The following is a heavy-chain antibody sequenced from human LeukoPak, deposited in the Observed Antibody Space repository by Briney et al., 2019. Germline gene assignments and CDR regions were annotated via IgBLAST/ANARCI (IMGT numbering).Heavy chain of an antibody. D-gene: IGHD3-10*01. CDR3: ARDVGFGRYGMDV. V-gene: IGHV3-33*01. J-gene: IGHJ6*02. CDR1: GFTFSSYG. Sequence: PGGSLRLSCAASGFTFSSYGMHWVRQAPGKGLEWVAVIRYDGSNKYYADSVKGRFTISRDNSKNTLYLQMNSLRAEDTAVYYCARDVGFGRYGMDVWGQGTTVTVSS. CDR2: IRYDGSNK.